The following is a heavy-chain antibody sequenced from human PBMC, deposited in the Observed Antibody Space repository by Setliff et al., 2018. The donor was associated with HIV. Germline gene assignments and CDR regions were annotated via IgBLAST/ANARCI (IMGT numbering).Heavy chain of an antibody. CDR3: ARGRARELFDWCY. V-gene: IGHV1-69*13. D-gene: IGHD3-10*01. CDR1: GGTFNTYG. CDR2: IIPIAKSP. J-gene: IGHJ4*02. Sequence: ASVKVSCKASGGTFNTYGMNWVRQAPGQGPEWMGGIIPIAKSPNYAQKFQDRVTITADESTRTAYMELSSLRSEDTAVYYCARGRARELFDWCYWGQGTLVTVSS.